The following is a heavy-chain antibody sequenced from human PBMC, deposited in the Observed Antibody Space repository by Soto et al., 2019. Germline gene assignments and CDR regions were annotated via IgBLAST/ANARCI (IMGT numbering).Heavy chain of an antibody. CDR1: GGSISSSSYY. CDR2: IYYSGST. CDR3: ARLEGTYGDFDY. J-gene: IGHJ4*02. D-gene: IGHD4-17*01. V-gene: IGHV4-39*01. Sequence: SETLSLTCTVSGGSISSSSYYWGWIRQPPGKGLEWIGSIYYSGSTYYNPSLKSRVTISVDTSKNQFSLKLSSVTAADTALYYCARLEGTYGDFDYWGQGTLVTVSS.